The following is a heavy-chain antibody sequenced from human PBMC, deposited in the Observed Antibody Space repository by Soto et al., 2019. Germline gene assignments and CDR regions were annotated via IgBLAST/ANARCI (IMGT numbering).Heavy chain of an antibody. J-gene: IGHJ4*02. Sequence: GGSLRLSCAASGFTFSSYGMHWVRQAPGKGLEWVAVISYDGSNKYYADSVKGRFTISRGNSKNTLYLQMNSLRAEDTAVYYCAKDITIPPAGEYYFDYWGQGTLVTVSS. CDR1: GFTFSSYG. CDR2: ISYDGSNK. D-gene: IGHD3-3*01. CDR3: AKDITIPPAGEYYFDY. V-gene: IGHV3-30*18.